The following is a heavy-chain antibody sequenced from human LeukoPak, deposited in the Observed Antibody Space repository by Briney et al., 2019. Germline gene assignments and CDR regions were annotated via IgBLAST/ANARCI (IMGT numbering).Heavy chain of an antibody. CDR2: ISSSSSYI. CDR3: ARDEPVEEDTAMGYYYYMDV. J-gene: IGHJ6*03. V-gene: IGHV3-21*01. Sequence: NPGGSLRLSCAASGFTFSSYSMNWVRQAPGKGVEWVSSISSSSSYIYYADSVKGRFTISRDNAKNSLYLQMNSLRAEDTAVYYCARDEPVEEDTAMGYYYYMDVWGKGTTVTVSS. CDR1: GFTFSSYS. D-gene: IGHD5-18*01.